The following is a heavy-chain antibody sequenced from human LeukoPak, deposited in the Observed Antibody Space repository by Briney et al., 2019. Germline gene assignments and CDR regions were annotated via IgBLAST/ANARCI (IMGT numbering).Heavy chain of an antibody. CDR2: IRYDGSNK. CDR1: GFTFSSYG. D-gene: IGHD3-10*01. CDR3: AKDPGGITMVHRFDP. J-gene: IGHJ5*02. V-gene: IGHV3-30*02. Sequence: PGGSLRLSCAASGFTFSSYGMHWVRQAPGKGLEWVAFIRYDGSNKYYADSVKGRFTISRDNSKNTLYLQMNSLRAEDTAVYYCAKDPGGITMVHRFDPWGQGTLVTVSS.